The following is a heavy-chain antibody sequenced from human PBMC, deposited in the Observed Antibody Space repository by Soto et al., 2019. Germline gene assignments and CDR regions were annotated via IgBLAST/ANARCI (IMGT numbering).Heavy chain of an antibody. V-gene: IGHV3-23*01. CDR2: VTAGGGGT. Sequence: EVQLLESGGGLVQPGGSLRLCCAASGFTFSTYAMTWVRQAPGKGLEWVSGVTAGGGGTYYADSVKGRFTISRDNSKNTLYLQMNSLRAEDTAIYYCAKNSDYYYIGVSGKGTTVTVS. J-gene: IGHJ6*03. CDR1: GFTFSTYA. CDR3: AKNSDYYYIGV.